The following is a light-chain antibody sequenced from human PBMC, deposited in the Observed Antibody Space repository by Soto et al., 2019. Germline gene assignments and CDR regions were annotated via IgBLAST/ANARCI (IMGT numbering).Light chain of an antibody. CDR3: QKYKNWPPYT. J-gene: IGKJ2*01. CDR2: GAS. Sequence: TVMTQSPATLSVSPGERATLSCRASQTIANNLAWYQQRPGQAPRLLIYGASTRATGIPARFSGSVSGTEFTLTISSLQSEDFASYYCQKYKNWPPYTFGRGNKLEIK. V-gene: IGKV3-15*01. CDR1: QTIANN.